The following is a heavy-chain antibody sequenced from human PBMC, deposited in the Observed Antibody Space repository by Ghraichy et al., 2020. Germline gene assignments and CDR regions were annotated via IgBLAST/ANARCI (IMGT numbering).Heavy chain of an antibody. V-gene: IGHV3-30*18. CDR1: GFTFSSYG. D-gene: IGHD1-14*01. CDR3: AKDRFRTTYDFDY. CDR2: ISYDGSNK. J-gene: IGHJ4*02. Sequence: LSLTCAASGFTFSSYGMHWVRQAPGKGLEWVAVISYDGSNKYYADSVKGRFTISRDNSKNTLYLQMNSLRAEDTAVYYCAKDRFRTTYDFDYWGQGTLVTVSS.